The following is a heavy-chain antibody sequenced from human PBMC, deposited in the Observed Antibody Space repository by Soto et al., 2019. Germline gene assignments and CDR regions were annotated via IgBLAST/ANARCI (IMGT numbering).Heavy chain of an antibody. Sequence: EVQLLESGGGLVQPGGSLRLSCAASGFTFSSYAMSWVRQAPGKGLEWVSVISGTGGSTHYADSVKGRFTISRDNSKNTLHLHMNSLRAEDTAIYYCAGGWGIAVAGIDYWGQGTLVTVSS. V-gene: IGHV3-23*01. CDR2: ISGTGGST. D-gene: IGHD6-19*01. CDR1: GFTFSSYA. J-gene: IGHJ4*02. CDR3: AGGWGIAVAGIDY.